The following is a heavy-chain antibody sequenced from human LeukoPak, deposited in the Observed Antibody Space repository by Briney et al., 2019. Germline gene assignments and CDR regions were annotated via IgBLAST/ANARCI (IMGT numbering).Heavy chain of an antibody. CDR3: AKDQEGWFDP. CDR1: GFTFSTYS. V-gene: IGHV3-30*18. CDR2: ISYDGSNK. J-gene: IGHJ5*02. Sequence: GGSLRLSCAASGFTFSTYSMNWVRQAPGKGLEWVAVISYDGSNKYYADSVKGRFTISRDNSKNTLYLQMNSLRAEDTAVYYCAKDQEGWFDPWGQGTLVTVSS.